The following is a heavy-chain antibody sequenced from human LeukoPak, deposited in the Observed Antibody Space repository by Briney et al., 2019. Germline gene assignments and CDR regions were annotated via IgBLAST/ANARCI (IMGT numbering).Heavy chain of an antibody. CDR1: GGSISRFSYY. D-gene: IGHD4-17*01. J-gene: IGHJ4*02. V-gene: IGHV4-39*01. Sequence: SETLSRTCTGFGGSISRFSYYWGWIRQPPGQGLEWLGSIFYSGCANYNPSLKSRVTISLDTSKKQFSLKPTSLTAADTAVYYCARATPPLSYEYGDSRSFDYWGQGTLVTVSS. CDR2: IFYSGCA. CDR3: ARATPPLSYEYGDSRSFDY.